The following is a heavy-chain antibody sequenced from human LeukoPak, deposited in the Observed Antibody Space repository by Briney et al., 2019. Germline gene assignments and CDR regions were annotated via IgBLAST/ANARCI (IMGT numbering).Heavy chain of an antibody. V-gene: IGHV4-39*07. D-gene: IGHD5-18*01. CDR1: GGSISSSSYY. Sequence: TSETLSLTCTVSGGSISSSSYYWGWIRQPPGKGLEWIGSIYYSGSTYYNPSLKSRVTISVDTSKNQFSLKLSSVTAADTAVYYCARVGVIQLWFLRYWGQGTLVTVSS. J-gene: IGHJ4*02. CDR3: ARVGVIQLWFLRY. CDR2: IYYSGST.